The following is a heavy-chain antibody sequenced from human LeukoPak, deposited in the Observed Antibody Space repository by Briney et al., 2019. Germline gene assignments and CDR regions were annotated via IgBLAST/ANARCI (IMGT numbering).Heavy chain of an antibody. CDR1: GFTFNNYE. CDR2: ISQSGSTT. D-gene: IGHD6-6*01. V-gene: IGHV3-48*03. Sequence: GGSLRLSCVVSGFTFNNYEMNWVRQAPGKGLEWVSYISQSGSTTRYTDSVKGRFTISRDNAKNSLYLQMNSLRAEDTAVYYCARASSSSSYFDYWGQGTLVTVSS. CDR3: ARASSSSSYFDY. J-gene: IGHJ4*02.